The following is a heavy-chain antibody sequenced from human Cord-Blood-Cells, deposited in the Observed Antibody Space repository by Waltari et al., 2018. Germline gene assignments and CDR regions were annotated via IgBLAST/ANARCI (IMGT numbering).Heavy chain of an antibody. Sequence: QLQLQESGPGLVKPSETLSLTCTVSGGSISSSSYYWGWIRQPPGKGREWIGSIYYSGGTYYNPSLKSRVTISVDTSKNQFSLKLSSVTAADTAVYYCARHVGIAARPDWYFDLWGRGTLVTVSS. CDR1: GGSISSSSYY. CDR3: ARHVGIAARPDWYFDL. CDR2: IYYSGGT. D-gene: IGHD6-6*01. V-gene: IGHV4-39*01. J-gene: IGHJ2*01.